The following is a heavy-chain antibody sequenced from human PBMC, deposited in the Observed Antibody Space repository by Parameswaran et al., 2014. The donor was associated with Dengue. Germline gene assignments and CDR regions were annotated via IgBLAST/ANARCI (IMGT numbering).Heavy chain of an antibody. Sequence: WVRQAPGQGLEWMGGIIPILGTANYAQKFQGRVTITADESTSTAYMELSSLRSEDTAVYYCARSIEWELLSPADYWGQGTLVTVSS. J-gene: IGHJ4*02. D-gene: IGHD1-26*01. V-gene: IGHV1-69*01. CDR2: IIPILGTA. CDR3: ARSIEWELLSPADY.